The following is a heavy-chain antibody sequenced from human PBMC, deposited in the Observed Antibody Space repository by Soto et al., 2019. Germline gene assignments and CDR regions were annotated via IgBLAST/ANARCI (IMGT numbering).Heavy chain of an antibody. Sequence: EVQLLESGGGVVQPGGSLGLSCEASGFNFKKFAMGWVRQAPGEGLEWVAGISCCGGSTSYADSVKGRFSLARDDSKSTLSLHLNSLRFEDTARYFCAKADGEQWLIPHLDNWGQGTLVTVS. D-gene: IGHD6-19*01. CDR2: ISCCGGST. J-gene: IGHJ4*02. CDR1: GFNFKKFA. V-gene: IGHV3-23*01. CDR3: AKADGEQWLIPHLDN.